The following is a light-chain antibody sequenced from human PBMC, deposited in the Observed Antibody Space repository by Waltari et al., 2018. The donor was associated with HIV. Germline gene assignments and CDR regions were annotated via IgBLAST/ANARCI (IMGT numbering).Light chain of an antibody. CDR3: QSYDSSLSGWV. V-gene: IGLV1-40*01. J-gene: IGLJ3*02. CDR2: ANS. CDR1: SSNIGSGYD. Sequence: QSVLTQPPSVSGAPGQRVTISCSGSSSNIGSGYDVHWYQQLPGTAPKLLIYANSNRPSGVPDLFSGSKSGTSASRAITGLQAEDEADYYGQSYDSSLSGWVFGGGTKLTVL.